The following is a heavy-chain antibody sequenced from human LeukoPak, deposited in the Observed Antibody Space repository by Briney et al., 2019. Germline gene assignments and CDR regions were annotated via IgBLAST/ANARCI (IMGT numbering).Heavy chain of an antibody. D-gene: IGHD3-10*01. Sequence: GRSLRLSYAASGFAFSSYAMHWVRQAPGKGLEWVAVISYDGSNKHYADSVKGRFTISRDNSKNTLYLQMNSLRAEDTAVYYCARDLRGYYGSGSSWGQGTLVTVSS. J-gene: IGHJ4*02. CDR1: GFAFSSYA. CDR2: ISYDGSNK. CDR3: ARDLRGYYGSGSS. V-gene: IGHV3-30*04.